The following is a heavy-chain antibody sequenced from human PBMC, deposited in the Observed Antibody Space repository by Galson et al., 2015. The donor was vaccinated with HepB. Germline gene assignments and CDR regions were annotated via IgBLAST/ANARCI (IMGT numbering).Heavy chain of an antibody. CDR1: GYSFTSYV. V-gene: IGHV1-18*01. CDR3: ARELSYYGSGSAYYYYYMDV. CDR2: ISAYHGNT. Sequence: GYSFTSYVISWVRQAPGQGLEWMGWISAYHGNTTSAQKLQGRVTMTTDTSTSTAYMELKSLRSDDTAVYYCARELSYYGSGSAYYYYYMDVWGKGTTVTVSS. D-gene: IGHD3-10*01. J-gene: IGHJ6*03.